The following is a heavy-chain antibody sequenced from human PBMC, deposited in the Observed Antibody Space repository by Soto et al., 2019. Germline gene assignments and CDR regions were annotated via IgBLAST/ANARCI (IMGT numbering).Heavy chain of an antibody. D-gene: IGHD3-9*01. V-gene: IGHV3-48*02. Sequence: GGSLRLSCTASGFSFSDYPMNWVRQAPGMGPEWVSNIRDSGSVTYYSDSVKGRFTISRDNARNSLYLQMNSLRDEDTAVYYCARDHDWAFDYWGQGAPVTVSS. CDR1: GFSFSDYP. J-gene: IGHJ4*02. CDR2: IRDSGSVT. CDR3: ARDHDWAFDY.